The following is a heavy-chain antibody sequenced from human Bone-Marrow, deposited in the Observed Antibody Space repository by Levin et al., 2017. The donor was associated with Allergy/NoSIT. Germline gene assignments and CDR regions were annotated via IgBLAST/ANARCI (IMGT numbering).Heavy chain of an antibody. CDR2: ISGNTNYI. CDR3: ARDRAPATSPSYGMDV. CDR1: GFIFSSYT. V-gene: IGHV3-21*06. Sequence: AGGSLRLSCTASGFIFSSYTMNWVRQAPGKGLEWVSSISGNTNYIKYADSVKGRFSISRDNTENSLSLQMSNLRADDSAVYYCARDRAPATSPSYGMDVWGQGTPVTVSS. J-gene: IGHJ6*02.